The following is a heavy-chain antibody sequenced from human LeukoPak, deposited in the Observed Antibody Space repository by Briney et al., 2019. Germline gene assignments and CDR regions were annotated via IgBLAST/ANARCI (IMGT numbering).Heavy chain of an antibody. CDR3: ARTTGGYCTSTSCLFEY. D-gene: IGHD2-2*01. CDR2: INPNSGTT. J-gene: IGHJ4*02. CDR1: GFTLTDYY. V-gene: IGHV1-2*02. Sequence: ASVKVSCRASGFTLTDYYIHWVRQAPGQGLEWMGWINPNSGTTNFAQKFQGRVTMTRDTSISTAHMELSRLRSDDTAVYYCARTTGGYCTSTSCLFEYWGQGTLVTVSS.